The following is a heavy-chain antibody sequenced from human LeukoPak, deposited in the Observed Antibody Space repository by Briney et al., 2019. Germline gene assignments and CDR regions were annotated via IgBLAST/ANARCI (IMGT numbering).Heavy chain of an antibody. V-gene: IGHV4-34*01. CDR1: GGSFSGYY. CDR3: ARGAIIAVAGNVYYCYGMDV. CDR2: INHSGST. J-gene: IGHJ6*02. Sequence: EPSETLSLTCAVYGGSFSGYYWSWIRQPPGKGLEWIGEINHSGSTNYNPSLKSRVTISVDTSKNQFSLKLSSVTAADTAVYYCARGAIIAVAGNVYYCYGMDVWGQGTTVTVSS. D-gene: IGHD6-19*01.